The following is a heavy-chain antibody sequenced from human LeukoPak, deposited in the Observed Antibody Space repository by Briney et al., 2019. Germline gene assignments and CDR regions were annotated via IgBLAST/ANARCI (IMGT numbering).Heavy chain of an antibody. V-gene: IGHV1-69*04. CDR3: ASGNYDILTGYPKNWFDP. J-gene: IGHJ5*02. D-gene: IGHD3-9*01. CDR2: IIPILGIA. CDR1: GGTFSSYA. Sequence: SVKVSCKASGGTFSSYAISWVRQAPGQGLEWMGRIIPILGIANYAQRFQGRVTITADKSTSTAYMELSSLRSEDTAVYYCASGNYDILTGYPKNWFDPWGQGTLVTVSS.